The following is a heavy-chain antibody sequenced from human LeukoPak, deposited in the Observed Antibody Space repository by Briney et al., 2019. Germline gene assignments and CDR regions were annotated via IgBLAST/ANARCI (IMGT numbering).Heavy chain of an antibody. D-gene: IGHD3-22*01. CDR3: VRARGDRSGYYRY. Sequence: GASVKVSCKTSGYTFTKYGISWVRQAPGQGPEWMGWISVYDGNTNYAQKLPDRLTLTTDTSTDTAHMELRSLRSDDTAVYYCVRARGDRSGYYRYWGQGTLVTVSS. V-gene: IGHV1-18*01. J-gene: IGHJ4*02. CDR2: ISVYDGNT. CDR1: GYTFTKYG.